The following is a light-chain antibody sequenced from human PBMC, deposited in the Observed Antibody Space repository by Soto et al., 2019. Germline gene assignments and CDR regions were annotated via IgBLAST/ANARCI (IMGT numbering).Light chain of an antibody. J-gene: IGKJ5*01. V-gene: IGKV1-39*01. Sequence: DLQILQFPPFVSASVRHRVTITCRASQSISTYLNWYQQKPGKAPKLLIYATSSLQRGVPSRFSGIGSGTEFTLTISSLQPEDCATYHCQQCDHIPITFGQGTRLEIK. CDR2: ATS. CDR1: QSISTY. CDR3: QQCDHIPIT.